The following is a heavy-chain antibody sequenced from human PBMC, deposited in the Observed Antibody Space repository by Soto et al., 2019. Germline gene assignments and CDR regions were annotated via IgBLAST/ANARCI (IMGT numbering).Heavy chain of an antibody. V-gene: IGHV4-31*03. Sequence: PSETLSLTCTVSGGSISSGGYYWSWIRQHPGKGLEWIGYIYYSGSTYYNPSLKSRVTISVDTSKNQFSLKLSSVTAADTAVYYCARDSRVDTAMAGPTYDYWGQGTLVTVSS. D-gene: IGHD5-18*01. CDR2: IYYSGST. CDR1: GGSISSGGYY. J-gene: IGHJ4*02. CDR3: ARDSRVDTAMAGPTYDY.